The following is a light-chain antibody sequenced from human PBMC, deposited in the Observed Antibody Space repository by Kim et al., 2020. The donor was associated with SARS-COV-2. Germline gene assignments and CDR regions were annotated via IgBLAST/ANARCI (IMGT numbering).Light chain of an antibody. V-gene: IGKV3-20*01. Sequence: SPGERATPSRRASQSVSSNYLAWYQQKPGQAPRLLIYGASSRAPGIPDRFSGSGSGTDFTLTITRLEPEDFAVYYCQQYSSSPATFGQGTKVDIK. CDR1: QSVSSNY. CDR2: GAS. J-gene: IGKJ1*01. CDR3: QQYSSSPAT.